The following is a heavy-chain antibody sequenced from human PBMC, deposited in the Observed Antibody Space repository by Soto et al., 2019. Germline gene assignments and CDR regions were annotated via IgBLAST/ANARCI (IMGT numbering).Heavy chain of an antibody. D-gene: IGHD3-10*01. CDR2: ISGSGGST. CDR3: AKDRRDYYGSESYPRGWFDP. Sequence: EVQLLESGGGLVQPGGSLRLSCAASGFTFSSYAMSWVRQAPGKGLEWVSAISGSGGSTYYADSVKGRFTISRDNSKNTLYLQMNSLRAEDTAVYYCAKDRRDYYGSESYPRGWFDPWGQGTLVTVSS. V-gene: IGHV3-23*01. CDR1: GFTFSSYA. J-gene: IGHJ5*02.